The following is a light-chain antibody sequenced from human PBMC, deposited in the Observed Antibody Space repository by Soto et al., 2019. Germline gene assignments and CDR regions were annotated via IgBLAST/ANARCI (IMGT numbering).Light chain of an antibody. V-gene: IGLV2-14*01. J-gene: IGLJ2*01. CDR3: SSYTSSTFVV. CDR1: SSDVGTYNY. CDR2: EVS. Sequence: QPASVTGSPGQSITISCTGTSSDVGTYNYVSWYQLHPGKAPKLMIYEVSNRPSGVSNRFSGSKSGNTASLTISGLQAEDEADYYCSSYTSSTFVVFGGGTKLTVL.